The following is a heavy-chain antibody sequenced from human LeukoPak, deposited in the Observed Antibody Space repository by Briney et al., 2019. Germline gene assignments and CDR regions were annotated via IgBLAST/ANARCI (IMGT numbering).Heavy chain of an antibody. Sequence: GGSLRLSCAASGFTFSNAWMSWVRQAPGKGLEWVGRIKSKTDGGTTDYAAPVKGRFTISRDDSKNTLYLQMNSLRAEDTALYYCAREKDGELTPWGQGTLVTVSS. D-gene: IGHD1-26*01. V-gene: IGHV3-15*01. CDR1: GFTFSNAW. CDR2: IKSKTDGGTT. CDR3: AREKDGELTP. J-gene: IGHJ5*02.